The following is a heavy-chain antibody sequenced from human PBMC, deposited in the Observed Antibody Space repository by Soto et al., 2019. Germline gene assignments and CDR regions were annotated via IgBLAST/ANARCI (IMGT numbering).Heavy chain of an antibody. D-gene: IGHD3-10*01. CDR1: GYTFTSYA. V-gene: IGHV1-3*01. Sequence: QVQLVQSGAEVKKPGASVKVSCKASGYTFTSYAMRWVRQAPGQRLEWMGWINAGNGNTKYSQKFQGRVTITRDTSASTAYMELSSLRSEDTAVYYCARWFEELSHNWYFDLWGRGTLVTVSS. J-gene: IGHJ2*01. CDR2: INAGNGNT. CDR3: ARWFEELSHNWYFDL.